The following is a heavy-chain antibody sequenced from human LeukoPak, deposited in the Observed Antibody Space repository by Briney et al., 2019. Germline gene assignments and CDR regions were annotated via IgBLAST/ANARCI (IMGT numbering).Heavy chain of an antibody. D-gene: IGHD4/OR15-4a*01. V-gene: IGHV4-4*07. Sequence: SETLSLTCTVSGGSISSYYWSWIRQPAGKGLEWIGRIYTSGSTTYNPSLKGRVTMSLDTSKNQFSLKLSSVTAADTAVYFCSRGGANDLWGQGTLVTVSS. CDR1: GGSISSYY. J-gene: IGHJ5*02. CDR2: IYTSGST. CDR3: SRGGANDL.